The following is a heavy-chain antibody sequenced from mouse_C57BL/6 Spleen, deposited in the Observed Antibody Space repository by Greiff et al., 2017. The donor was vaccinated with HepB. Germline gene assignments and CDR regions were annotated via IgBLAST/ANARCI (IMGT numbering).Heavy chain of an antibody. V-gene: IGHV1-26*01. CDR3: ARVPTGTGDY. D-gene: IGHD4-1*02. J-gene: IGHJ2*01. CDR2: INPNNGGT. CDR1: GYTFTDYY. Sequence: VQLQQSGPELVKPGASVKISCKASGYTFTDYYMNWVKQSHGKSLEWIGDINPNNGGTSYNQKFKGKATLTVDKSSSTAYMELRSLTSEDSAVYYCARVPTGTGDYWGQGTTLTVSS.